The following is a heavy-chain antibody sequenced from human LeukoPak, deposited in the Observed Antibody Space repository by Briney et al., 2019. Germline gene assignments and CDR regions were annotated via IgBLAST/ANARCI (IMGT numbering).Heavy chain of an antibody. CDR2: IRYDGRNK. CDR3: TKLAAVSADY. V-gene: IGHV3-30*02. CDR1: RFNFCYYD. D-gene: IGHD1-26*01. Sequence: GESLRLSCAVHRFNFCYYDGYRVRQAPGKGLECVAFIRYDGRNKLYADSVKGRFTISRDNSENTLYLQMNSLRVEDTAVYYCTKLAAVSADYWGRGTLVTVSS. J-gene: IGHJ4*02.